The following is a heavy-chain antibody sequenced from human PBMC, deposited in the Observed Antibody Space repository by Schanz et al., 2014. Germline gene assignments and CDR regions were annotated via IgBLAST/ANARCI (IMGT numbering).Heavy chain of an antibody. CDR2: ISDDGSRR. CDR1: GFIFSYYT. CDR3: AKGQLLSYYFDY. J-gene: IGHJ4*02. D-gene: IGHD2-21*01. V-gene: IGHV3-30*04. Sequence: QVELVESGGGVVQPGRSLRLSCAASGFIFSYYTIHWVRQAPGKGLEWVAVISDDGSRRHYADFVTGRFTISRDNSKNTLYLQMNSLRAEDTAVYYCAKGQLLSYYFDYWGQGTLVTVSS.